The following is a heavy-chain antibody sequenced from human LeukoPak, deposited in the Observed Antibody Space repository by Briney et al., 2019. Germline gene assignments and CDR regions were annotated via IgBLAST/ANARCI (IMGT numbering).Heavy chain of an antibody. CDR1: GFTLNNYA. V-gene: IGHV3-23*01. Sequence: GGSLRLSCAASGFTLNNYAMTWVRQAPGKGLEWVSAIGGSGIATYYADSVKGRFTISRDNSRNTLYLQMISLRAEDTAVYYCARMWSYYYDSSGYKYYFDYWGQGTLVTVSS. CDR3: ARMWSYYYDSSGYKYYFDY. CDR2: IGGSGIAT. J-gene: IGHJ4*02. D-gene: IGHD3-22*01.